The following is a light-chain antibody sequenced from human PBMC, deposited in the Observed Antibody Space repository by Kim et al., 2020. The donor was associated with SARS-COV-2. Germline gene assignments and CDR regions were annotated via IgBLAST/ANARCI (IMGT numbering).Light chain of an antibody. CDR3: QSSDSSDTFWV. CDR1: ALPNQY. Sequence: SYELTQPPSVSVSPGQTARITCSGDALPNQYAYWFQQKPGQAPVLVIYEDTERPSGIPERFSGSTSGTTVTLTISGVQAEDEADYYCQSSDSSDTFWVFGGGTQVTVL. J-gene: IGLJ3*02. V-gene: IGLV3-25*03. CDR2: EDT.